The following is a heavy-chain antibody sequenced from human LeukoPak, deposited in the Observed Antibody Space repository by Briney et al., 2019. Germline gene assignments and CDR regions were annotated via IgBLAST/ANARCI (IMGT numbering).Heavy chain of an antibody. Sequence: GGSLRLSCAASGFTLSSNYMSWVRQAPGKGLEWVSVIYSGGSTYYADSVKGRFTISRDNSKNTLYLQMNSLRAEDTAVYYCARDSGRDDYGDYWPGSSAEYFQHWGQGTLVTVSS. V-gene: IGHV3-66*01. J-gene: IGHJ1*01. CDR3: ARDSGRDDYGDYWPGSSAEYFQH. CDR1: GFTLSSNY. CDR2: IYSGGST. D-gene: IGHD4-17*01.